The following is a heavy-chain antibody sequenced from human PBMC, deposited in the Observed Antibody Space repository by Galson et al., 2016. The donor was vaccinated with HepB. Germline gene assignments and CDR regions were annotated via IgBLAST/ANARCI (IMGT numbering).Heavy chain of an antibody. D-gene: IGHD3-22*01. J-gene: IGHJ4*02. Sequence: SETLSLTCSVSRGSISGSSHYWGWIRQPPGKGLEWIGSIYHSGSTYYNPSLKSRVTVSVDTSKNQFSLNLSSVTAADTAVYYCARLYSSLGTWLLRFDYWGQGTLVTVS. CDR2: IYHSGST. V-gene: IGHV4-39*01. CDR1: RGSISGSSHY. CDR3: ARLYSSLGTWLLRFDY.